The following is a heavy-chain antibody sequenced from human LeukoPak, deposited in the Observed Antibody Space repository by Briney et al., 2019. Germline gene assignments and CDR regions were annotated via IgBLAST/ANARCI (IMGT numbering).Heavy chain of an antibody. D-gene: IGHD3-9*01. V-gene: IGHV1-18*01. CDR3: ARVVTGYYRADY. Sequence: AAAKVSCKSSVYTFTTYSLSWVRQAPGQGLGWMGWIGPHNGDTNYAQKVHGRVSMTTDTSTTTTYMELRSLTSDDTDVDYCARVVTGYYRADYWGQGTLVTVSS. CDR2: IGPHNGDT. J-gene: IGHJ4*02. CDR1: VYTFTTYS.